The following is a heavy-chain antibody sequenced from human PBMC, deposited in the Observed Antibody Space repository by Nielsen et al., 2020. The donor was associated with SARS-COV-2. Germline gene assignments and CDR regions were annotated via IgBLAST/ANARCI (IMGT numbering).Heavy chain of an antibody. D-gene: IGHD6-13*01. Sequence: GESLKISCAASGFTFSSYAMHWVRQAPGKGLEWVAVISYDGSNKYCADSVKGRFTISRDNSKNTLYLQMNSLRAEDTAVYYCARPGYSSSKYYFDYWGQGTLVTVSS. V-gene: IGHV3-30-3*01. J-gene: IGHJ4*02. CDR2: ISYDGSNK. CDR3: ARPGYSSSKYYFDY. CDR1: GFTFSSYA.